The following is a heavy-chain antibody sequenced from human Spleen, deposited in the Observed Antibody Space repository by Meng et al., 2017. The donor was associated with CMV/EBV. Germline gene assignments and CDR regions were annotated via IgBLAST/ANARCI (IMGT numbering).Heavy chain of an antibody. V-gene: IGHV1-69*17. J-gene: IGHJ5*02. CDR1: FSSYA. CDR2: IVPMYRIA. D-gene: IGHD3-16*01. CDR3: ATTPGGVAVVGDNWFDP. Sequence: FSSYAISWVRPAPGQGLEWMGGIVPMYRIANYAQKFQGRVTIVADKSTSTAYMELTGLRSEDTAIYYCATTPGGVAVVGDNWFDPWGQGTLVTVSS.